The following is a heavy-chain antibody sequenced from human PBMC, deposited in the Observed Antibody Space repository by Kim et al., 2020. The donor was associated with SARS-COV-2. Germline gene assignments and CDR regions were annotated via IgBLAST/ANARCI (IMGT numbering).Heavy chain of an antibody. CDR2: EK. CDR3: ARDAFSGYDS. D-gene: IGHD5-12*01. J-gene: IGHJ4*02. V-gene: IGHV3-7*01. Sequence: EKNCVEFVGGRFTISRDDTKASLYLQMNTLRAEDTAVYYCARDAFSGYDSWGPGTLVTVSS.